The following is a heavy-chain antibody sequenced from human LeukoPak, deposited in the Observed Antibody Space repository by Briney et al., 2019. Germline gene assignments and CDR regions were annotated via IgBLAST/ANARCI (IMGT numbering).Heavy chain of an antibody. CDR1: GGSISSYY. V-gene: IGHV4-59*08. CDR2: IYYSGST. Sequence: PSETLSLTCTVSGGSISSYYWSWIRQPPEKGLEWIGYIYYSGSTNYNPSLKSRVTISVDTSKNQFSLKLSSVTAADTAVYYCAGTMVRGVTAYGMDVWGQGTTVTVSS. CDR3: AGTMVRGVTAYGMDV. D-gene: IGHD3-10*01. J-gene: IGHJ6*02.